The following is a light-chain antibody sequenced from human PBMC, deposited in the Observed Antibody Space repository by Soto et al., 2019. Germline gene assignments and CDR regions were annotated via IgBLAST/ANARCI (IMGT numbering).Light chain of an antibody. CDR1: QSVLFTSNNKNY. CDR3: QQYYTLPLT. V-gene: IGKV4-1*01. CDR2: WAS. J-gene: IGKJ4*01. Sequence: DIVMTQSPDSLDVSLGERATINCESSQSVLFTSNNKNYLAWYQQKPGQPPKLLLSWASARESGVPERFSGSGSGTLFTLSISSLQAEDVAVYYCQQYYTLPLTFGGGTKVDI.